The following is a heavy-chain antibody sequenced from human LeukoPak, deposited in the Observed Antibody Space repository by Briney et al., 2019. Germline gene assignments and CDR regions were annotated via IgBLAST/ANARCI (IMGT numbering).Heavy chain of an antibody. CDR2: ISSSSSYI. J-gene: IGHJ4*02. D-gene: IGHD6-19*01. V-gene: IGHV3-21*01. CDR1: GFTFSSYS. Sequence: GGSLRLSCAASGFTFSSYSMNWVRQAPGKGLEWVSSISSSSSYIYYADSVKGRFTISRGNTKNTLYLQMSSLSAEDTAVYYCVVSGWFHYFDYWGQGILVTVSS. CDR3: VVSGWFHYFDY.